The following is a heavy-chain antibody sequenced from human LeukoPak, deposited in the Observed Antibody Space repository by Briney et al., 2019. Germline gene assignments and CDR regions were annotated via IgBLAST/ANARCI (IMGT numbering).Heavy chain of an antibody. CDR2: ISSGGSTI. J-gene: IGHJ6*02. CDR3: ARVVGYCSSTSCYINYYGMDV. Sequence: PGGSLRLSCAASGFTFSDYSMNWVRQAPGKGLEWVSYISSGGSTIYYADSVKGRFTISRDNAKNSLYLQMNSLRAEDTAVYYCARVVGYCSSTSCYINYYGMDVWGQGTTVTVSS. CDR1: GFTFSDYS. V-gene: IGHV3-48*04. D-gene: IGHD2-2*02.